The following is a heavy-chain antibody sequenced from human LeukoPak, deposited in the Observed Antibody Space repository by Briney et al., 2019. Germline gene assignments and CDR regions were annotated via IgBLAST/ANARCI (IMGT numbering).Heavy chain of an antibody. Sequence: GGSLRLSCAASGFTFSSYAMSWVRQAPGKGLEWVSAISGSGGSTYYADSVKGRFTISRDSAKNTLYLQMNSLRVEDTAVYYCARVIGWDEPFDLWGHGTLVTVSS. CDR2: ISGSGGST. J-gene: IGHJ3*01. V-gene: IGHV3-23*01. D-gene: IGHD1-26*01. CDR3: ARVIGWDEPFDL. CDR1: GFTFSSYA.